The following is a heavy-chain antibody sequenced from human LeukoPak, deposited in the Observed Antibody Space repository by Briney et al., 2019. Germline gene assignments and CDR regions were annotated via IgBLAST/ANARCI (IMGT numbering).Heavy chain of an antibody. J-gene: IGHJ5*02. D-gene: IGHD1-26*01. V-gene: IGHV1-69*06. CDR2: IIPIFGTA. Sequence: SSVKVSCTASGGGFSSYAISWMRQPPAQGLGWVGGIIPIFGTANYAQKCQGRATTTADKSTTTAYMKRRSLGSEARAVFYCARGWRQRGAFDACGEGTLFTVSS. CDR3: ARGWRQRGAFDA. CDR1: GGGFSSYA.